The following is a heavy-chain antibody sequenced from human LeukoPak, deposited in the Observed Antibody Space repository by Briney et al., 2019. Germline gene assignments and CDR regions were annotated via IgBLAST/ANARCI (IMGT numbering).Heavy chain of an antibody. D-gene: IGHD6-19*01. CDR3: ARGSGWYRPYYFDY. V-gene: IGHV4-34*01. CDR2: INHSGST. Sequence: SETLSLTCAVYGGSFSAYYWSWIRQPPGKGLEWIGEINHSGSTNYNPSLKSRVIISVDTSKNQFSLKLSSVTAADTAVYYCARGSGWYRPYYFDYWGQGTLVTVSS. CDR1: GGSFSAYY. J-gene: IGHJ4*02.